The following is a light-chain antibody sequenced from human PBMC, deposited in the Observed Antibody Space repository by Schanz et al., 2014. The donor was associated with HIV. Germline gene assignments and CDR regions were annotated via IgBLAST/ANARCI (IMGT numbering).Light chain of an antibody. CDR1: SSDVGGYSY. CDR3: SSFAGNNKLL. V-gene: IGLV2-8*01. J-gene: IGLJ2*01. Sequence: QSALTQPASVSGSPGQSITISCTGTSSDVGGYSYVSWYQQHPGKAPKLMIYEVTKRPSGVPDRFSGSKSGNTASLTVSGLQAEDEADYYCSSFAGNNKLLFGGGTKLTVL. CDR2: EVT.